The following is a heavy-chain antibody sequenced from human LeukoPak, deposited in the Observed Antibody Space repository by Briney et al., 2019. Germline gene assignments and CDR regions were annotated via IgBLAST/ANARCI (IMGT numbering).Heavy chain of an antibody. CDR1: GYTFTSYD. Sequence: ASVKVSCKASGYTFTSYDINWVRQATGQGLEWMGWMNANSGNTGYAQKFQGRVTMTRNTSISTAYMELSSLRSEDTAVYYCARGPVYSGRYNWFDPWGQGTLVTVSS. V-gene: IGHV1-8*01. CDR2: MNANSGNT. CDR3: ARGPVYSGRYNWFDP. D-gene: IGHD1-26*01. J-gene: IGHJ5*02.